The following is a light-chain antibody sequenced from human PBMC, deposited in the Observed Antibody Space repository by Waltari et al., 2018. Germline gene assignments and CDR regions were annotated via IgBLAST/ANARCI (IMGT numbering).Light chain of an antibody. CDR3: QQINTYPWT. V-gene: IGKV1-9*01. J-gene: IGKJ1*01. CDR2: AAS. CDR1: PDISRF. Sequence: DIQLTQSPSFLSASTRDPVTITCRASPDISRFLAWYQQKSGKAPKLLISAASTLQRGVPFRFSGSGSGTEFTLTISGLQPEDFATYYCQQINTYPWTFGQGTKVEIK.